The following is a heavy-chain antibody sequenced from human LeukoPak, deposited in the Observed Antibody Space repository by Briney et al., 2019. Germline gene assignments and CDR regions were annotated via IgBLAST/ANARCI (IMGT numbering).Heavy chain of an antibody. CDR2: IRYDGSNK. D-gene: IGHD3-10*01. Sequence: GGSLRLSCAASGFTFSSYGMHWVRQAPGKGLEWVAFIRYDGSNKYYADSVKGRFTISRDNSKNTLYLQMSSLRAEDTAVYYCAKEALSRYHYYGSGTRNRGGYYYHMDVWGKGTTVTISS. J-gene: IGHJ6*03. CDR3: AKEALSRYHYYGSGTRNRGGYYYHMDV. V-gene: IGHV3-30*02. CDR1: GFTFSSYG.